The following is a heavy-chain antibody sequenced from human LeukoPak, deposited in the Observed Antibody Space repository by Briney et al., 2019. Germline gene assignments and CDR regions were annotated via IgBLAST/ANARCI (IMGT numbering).Heavy chain of an antibody. D-gene: IGHD3-10*01. J-gene: IGHJ4*02. CDR2: ISYDGSNK. Sequence: GGSLRLSCAVSGLTFGRYAIHWVRQAPGKGLEWVAIISYDGSNKYYADSVKGRFTISRDNSKNTLYLQMNSLRAEDTAIYYCARGGTLWFGESRFDYWGQGTLVTVSS. CDR3: ARGGTLWFGESRFDY. V-gene: IGHV3-30-3*01. CDR1: GLTFGRYA.